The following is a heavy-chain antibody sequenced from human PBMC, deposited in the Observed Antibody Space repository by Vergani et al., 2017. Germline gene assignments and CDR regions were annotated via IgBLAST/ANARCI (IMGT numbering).Heavy chain of an antibody. D-gene: IGHD2-8*01. V-gene: IGHV1-69*05. CDR2: IIPIFGTA. CDR1: GGTFSSYA. Sequence: QVQLVQSGAEVKKPGSSVKVSCKASGGTFSSYAISWVRQAPGQGLEWMGGIIPIFGTANYAQKFQGRVTMTRDTATSTVYMELSSLRSEDTAVYYCARSLDILLRFDPWGQGTLVTVSS. J-gene: IGHJ5*02. CDR3: ARSLDILLRFDP.